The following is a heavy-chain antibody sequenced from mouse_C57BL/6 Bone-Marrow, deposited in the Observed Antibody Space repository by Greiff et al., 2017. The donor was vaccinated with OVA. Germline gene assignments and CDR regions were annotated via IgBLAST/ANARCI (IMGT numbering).Heavy chain of an antibody. CDR2: IRNKANGYTT. CDR3: ARLTTGTIAY. Sequence: EVKLMESGGGLVQPGGSLSLSCAASGFTFTDYYMSWVRQPPGKALEWLGFIRNKANGYTTEYSASVKGRFTISRDNSQSILYLQMTALRAEDSATYYCARLTTGTIAYWGQGTLVTVSA. D-gene: IGHD4-1*02. J-gene: IGHJ3*01. CDR1: GFTFTDYY. V-gene: IGHV7-3*01.